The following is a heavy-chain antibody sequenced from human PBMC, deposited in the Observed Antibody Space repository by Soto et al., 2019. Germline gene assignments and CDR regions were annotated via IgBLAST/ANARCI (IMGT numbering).Heavy chain of an antibody. CDR1: GFTFSDYW. V-gene: IGHV3-7*01. Sequence: DVQLVESGGGLVQPGGSLRLSCAASGFTFSDYWMSWVRQAPGKGLEWVANIKQDGSDKYYADSVNGRFTISRDNAKNSLNLQMNSLRDEDSAVYYGARDGVITFWGVIVLDYWGQGTLVTVSS. D-gene: IGHD3-16*02. CDR2: IKQDGSDK. J-gene: IGHJ4*02. CDR3: ARDGVITFWGVIVLDY.